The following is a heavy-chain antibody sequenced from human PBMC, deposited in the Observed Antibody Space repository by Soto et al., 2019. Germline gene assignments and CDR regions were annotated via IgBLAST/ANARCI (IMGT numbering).Heavy chain of an antibody. D-gene: IGHD3-22*01. V-gene: IGHV3-30*03. CDR2: VSYDGRNQ. CDR3: ARGDDYDSTSLDY. CDR1: GFTFSSYG. Sequence: PGGSLRLSCAASGFTFSSYGMHWVRQAPGKGLEWVAVVSYDGRNQYYPDSAKGRFTISRDNSKNTLFLQVNSLRAEDTAVHYCARGDDYDSTSLDYWGQGTLVTVSS. J-gene: IGHJ4*02.